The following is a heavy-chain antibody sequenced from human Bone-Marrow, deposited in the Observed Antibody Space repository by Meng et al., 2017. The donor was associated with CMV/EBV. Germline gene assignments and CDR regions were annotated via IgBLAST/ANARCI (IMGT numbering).Heavy chain of an antibody. Sequence: SNYMSWVRQAPGKGLEWVSVIYSGGSTYYADSVKGRFTISRDNSKNTLYLQMNSLRAEDTAVYYCARVTVPPRYCSSTSCSYWYFDLWGRGTLVTVSS. CDR2: IYSGGST. V-gene: IGHV3-53*01. D-gene: IGHD2-2*01. CDR3: ARVTVPPRYCSSTSCSYWYFDL. CDR1: SNY. J-gene: IGHJ2*01.